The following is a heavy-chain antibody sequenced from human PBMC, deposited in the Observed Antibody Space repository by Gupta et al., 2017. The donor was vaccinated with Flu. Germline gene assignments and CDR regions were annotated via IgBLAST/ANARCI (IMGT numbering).Heavy chain of an antibody. CDR3: AKGYYDFSSRHDRSAYFLDH. V-gene: IGHV3-30*18. Sequence: QVQLVESGGGVVQPGRSLGLSCTASGFTFSNYGMHWVRQAPGKGLEWVAAISYDGSIEYYADSARGRCSISRDNSKNTVYLQINSLRAEDTDVYYCAKGYYDFSSRHDRSAYFLDHWGQGTRVTVS. J-gene: IGHJ4*02. D-gene: IGHD3-3*01. CDR2: ISYDGSIE. CDR1: GFTFSNYG.